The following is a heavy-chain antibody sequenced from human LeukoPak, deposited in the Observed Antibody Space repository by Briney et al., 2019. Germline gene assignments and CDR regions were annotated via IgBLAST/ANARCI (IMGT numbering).Heavy chain of an antibody. D-gene: IGHD3-22*01. CDR3: ARHRPYYYDSSTDY. V-gene: IGHV4-59*05. CDR2: IYYSGST. J-gene: IGHJ4*02. CDR1: GDSISSYH. Sequence: PSETLSLTCTVSGDSISSYHWSWIRQPPGKGLEWIGSIYYSGSTYYNPSLKSRVTISVDTSKNQFSLKLSSVTAADTAVYYCARHRPYYYDSSTDYWGQGTLVTVSS.